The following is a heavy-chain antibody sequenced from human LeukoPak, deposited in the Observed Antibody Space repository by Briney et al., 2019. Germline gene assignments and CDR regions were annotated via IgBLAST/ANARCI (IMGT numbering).Heavy chain of an antibody. CDR2: ISGSGGST. D-gene: IGHD6-13*01. CDR3: AKEVGLSAAGTRGDFDY. Sequence: GGSLRLSCAASGFTFSSYAMSWVRQAPGKGLVCVSSISGSGGSTYYADSVKGRFTISRDNSKNTLYLQMSSLRAEGTALYYCAKEVGLSAAGTRGDFDYWGQGTLVTVSS. V-gene: IGHV3-23*01. J-gene: IGHJ4*02. CDR1: GFTFSSYA.